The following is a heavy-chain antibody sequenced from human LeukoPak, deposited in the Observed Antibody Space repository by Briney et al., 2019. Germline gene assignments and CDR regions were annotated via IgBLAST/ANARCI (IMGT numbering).Heavy chain of an antibody. V-gene: IGHV3-48*03. J-gene: IGHJ4*02. CDR3: ASSAGALIDC. Sequence: GGSLRLSCEASGFTFSSYEMNWVRQAPGKGLEWVSKISSSGTTIYYADSVRGRFTISRDNAKNSLYLQMNSLRAEDTAVYYCASSAGALIDCWGQGTLVIVSS. CDR1: GFTFSSYE. CDR2: ISSSGTTI. D-gene: IGHD6-19*01.